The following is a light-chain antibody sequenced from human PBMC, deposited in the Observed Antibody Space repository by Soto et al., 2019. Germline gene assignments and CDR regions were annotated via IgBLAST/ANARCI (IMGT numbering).Light chain of an antibody. CDR3: QSHDSSRSGVV. CDR2: GNT. V-gene: IGLV1-40*01. CDR1: STNIGAGYD. J-gene: IGLJ2*01. Sequence: QSVLTQPPSVSGAPGQRVTISCTGSSTNIGAGYDVHWYQQLPGAAPKLLIYGNTNRPSGVPDRFSGSKSGTSASLAITGLQAEDEADYYCQSHDSSRSGVVFGGGTKLTVL.